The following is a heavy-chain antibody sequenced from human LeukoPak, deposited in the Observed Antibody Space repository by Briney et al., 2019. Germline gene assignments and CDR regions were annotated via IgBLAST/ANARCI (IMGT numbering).Heavy chain of an antibody. CDR2: IYYDGSQR. D-gene: IGHD7-27*01. V-gene: IGHV3-33*01. CDR1: GFTFSSYG. J-gene: IGHJ4*02. CDR3: ARDLGYFDY. Sequence: LAGGSLRLSCAASGFTFSSYGMHWVRQAPGKGPGWVALIYYDGSQRKYVDSVKGRFTISRDNSKNTVYLEINNLRAEDTAVYYCARDLGYFDYWGQGTLVTVSS.